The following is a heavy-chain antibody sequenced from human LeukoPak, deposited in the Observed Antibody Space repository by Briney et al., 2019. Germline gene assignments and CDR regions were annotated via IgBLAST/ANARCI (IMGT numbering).Heavy chain of an antibody. CDR1: GYTFASYG. D-gene: IGHD5-18*01. CDR2: ISAYNGNT. Sequence: ASVKVSCKASGYTFASYGISWVRQAPGQGLEWMGWISAYNGNTNYAQKLQGRVTMTTATSTSTAYMELRRLRADDTAVYYCARDRVFVDTAIVSPVQYFDYWGQGTLVTVSS. CDR3: ARDRVFVDTAIVSPVQYFDY. V-gene: IGHV1-18*01. J-gene: IGHJ4*02.